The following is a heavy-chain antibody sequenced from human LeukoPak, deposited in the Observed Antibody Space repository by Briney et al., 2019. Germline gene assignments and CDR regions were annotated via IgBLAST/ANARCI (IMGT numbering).Heavy chain of an antibody. D-gene: IGHD3-22*01. Sequence: SETLSLTCSVSGGSITGSSYYWGWIRPPPGKGLEWVGSMYYSWSTYYNPSLKSRVTISVDTSKNQFSLKLGSVTAADTAVYYCARHYYDSTGYYYFDYWGQGTLVTVSS. J-gene: IGHJ4*02. V-gene: IGHV4-39*01. CDR2: MYYSWST. CDR1: GGSITGSSYY. CDR3: ARHYYDSTGYYYFDY.